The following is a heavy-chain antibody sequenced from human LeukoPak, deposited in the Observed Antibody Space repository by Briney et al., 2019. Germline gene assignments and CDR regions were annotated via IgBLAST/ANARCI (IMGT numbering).Heavy chain of an antibody. D-gene: IGHD3-3*01. Sequence: GGSLRLSCAASGFTFSSYAMSWVRQAPGKGLEWVSVISGSGGSTYYADSVKGRSTIFRDNYKNTLYLQMNSVRAEDTAVYYCARSKLRFLEWLFYWGQGTLVTVSS. CDR1: GFTFSSYA. V-gene: IGHV3-23*01. CDR3: ARSKLRFLEWLFY. CDR2: ISGSGGST. J-gene: IGHJ4*02.